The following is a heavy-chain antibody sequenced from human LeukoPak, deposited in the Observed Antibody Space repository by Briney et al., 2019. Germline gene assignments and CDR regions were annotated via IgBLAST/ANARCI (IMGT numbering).Heavy chain of an antibody. CDR2: IKQDGSEK. V-gene: IGHV3-7*03. D-gene: IGHD3-10*01. Sequence: GGSLRLSCAASGFTFSSYWMSWVRQAPGKGLEWVANIKQDGSEKYYVDSVKGRFTISRDNSKNTLYLQMNSLRAEDTAVYYCAKDGTYYYGSGSWSDYWGQGTLVTVSS. CDR3: AKDGTYYYGSGSWSDY. CDR1: GFTFSSYW. J-gene: IGHJ4*02.